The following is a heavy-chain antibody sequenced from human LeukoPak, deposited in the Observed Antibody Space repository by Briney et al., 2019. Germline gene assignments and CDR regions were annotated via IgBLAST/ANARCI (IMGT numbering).Heavy chain of an antibody. CDR1: GHTLTKYG. CDR3: ARGLGCSGGSCYFDY. V-gene: IGHV1-18*01. D-gene: IGHD2-15*01. Sequence: ASVKVSCEASGHTLTKYGISCVPEAPGQGLECMGYLSAYNGNTNYAQNLQRRVTMSTDTPTSTAYMELRSLGSDDTAVYYCARGLGCSGGSCYFDYWGQGTLVTVSS. CDR2: LSAYNGNT. J-gene: IGHJ4*02.